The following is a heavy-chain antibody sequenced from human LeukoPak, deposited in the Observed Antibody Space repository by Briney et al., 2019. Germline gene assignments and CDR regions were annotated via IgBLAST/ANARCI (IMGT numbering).Heavy chain of an antibody. D-gene: IGHD2-2*01. V-gene: IGHV4-4*07. CDR3: ARVGIYCSSTSCYGGAYYYYYMDV. J-gene: IGHJ6*03. Sequence: SETLSLTCTVSGGSISSYYWSWIRQPAGKGLEWIGRIYTSGSTNYNPSLKSRVTMSVDTSKNQFSLKLSSVTAADTAVHYCARVGIYCSSTSCYGGAYYYYYMDVWGKGTTVTVSS. CDR2: IYTSGST. CDR1: GGSISSYY.